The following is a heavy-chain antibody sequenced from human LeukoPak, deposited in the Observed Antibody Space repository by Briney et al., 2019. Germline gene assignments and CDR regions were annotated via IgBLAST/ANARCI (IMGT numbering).Heavy chain of an antibody. Sequence: SETLSLTCTVSGGSISSYYWSWIRQPPGKGLEWIGYIYYSGSTNYNPSLKSRVTISLDTSKNQFSLKLSSVTAADTAVYYCARKSVDTAMALDYWGQGTLVTVSS. CDR3: ARKSVDTAMALDY. CDR2: IYYSGST. V-gene: IGHV4-59*01. D-gene: IGHD5-18*01. J-gene: IGHJ4*02. CDR1: GGSISSYY.